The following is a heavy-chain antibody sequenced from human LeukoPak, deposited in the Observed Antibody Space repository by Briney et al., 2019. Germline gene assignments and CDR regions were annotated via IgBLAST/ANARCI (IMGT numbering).Heavy chain of an antibody. CDR1: GGSSSGYY. CDR3: ARIGGIVLFDP. V-gene: IGHV4-34*01. CDR2: INHSGST. J-gene: IGHJ5*02. D-gene: IGHD2-15*01. Sequence: SETLSPTCAVYGGSSSGYYWSWIRQPPGKGLEWIGEINHSGSTNYNPSLKSRVTISVDTSKNQFSLKLSSVTAADTAVYYCARIGGIVLFDPWGQGTLVTVSS.